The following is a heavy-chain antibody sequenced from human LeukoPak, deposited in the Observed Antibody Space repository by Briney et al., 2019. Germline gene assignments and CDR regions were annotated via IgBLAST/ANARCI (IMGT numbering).Heavy chain of an antibody. CDR3: ARGERYDFHFDY. J-gene: IGHJ4*02. D-gene: IGHD3-3*01. CDR1: GGSFSGYY. Sequence: PSETLSLTCAVYGGSFSGYYWSWIRQPPGKGLEWIGEINHSGSTNYNPSLKSRVTISVDTSKNQFSLKLSSVTAADTAVYYCARGERYDFHFDYWGQGTLVTVSS. CDR2: INHSGST. V-gene: IGHV4-34*01.